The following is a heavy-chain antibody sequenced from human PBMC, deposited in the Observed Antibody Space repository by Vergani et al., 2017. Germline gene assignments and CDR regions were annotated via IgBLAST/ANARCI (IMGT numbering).Heavy chain of an antibody. Sequence: QVQLVESGGGVVQPGRSLRLSCAASGFTFSSYGMHWVRQAPGKGLEWVAVISYDGRNKYYADSVKGRFTISRDNSKNTLYLQMNSLRAEDTAVYYCARDGDYYDSSGYNRLLDYWGQGTLVTVSS. J-gene: IGHJ4*02. D-gene: IGHD3-22*01. CDR3: ARDGDYYDSSGYNRLLDY. CDR2: ISYDGRNK. V-gene: IGHV3-30*03. CDR1: GFTFSSYG.